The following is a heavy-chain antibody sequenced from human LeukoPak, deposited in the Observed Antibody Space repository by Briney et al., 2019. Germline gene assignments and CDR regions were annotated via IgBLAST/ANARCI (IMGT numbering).Heavy chain of an antibody. Sequence: PGRSLRLSCVASGFTFSNYPMIWVRQAPGKGLEWLSYIDGSSSTIYYEASVKGRFTISRDSAKNSVYLQMNSLRVEDTAVYYCARDRSYSIPDWGQGTLVTVSS. V-gene: IGHV3-48*04. CDR1: GFTFSNYP. J-gene: IGHJ4*02. D-gene: IGHD2-2*02. CDR2: IDGSSSTI. CDR3: ARDRSYSIPD.